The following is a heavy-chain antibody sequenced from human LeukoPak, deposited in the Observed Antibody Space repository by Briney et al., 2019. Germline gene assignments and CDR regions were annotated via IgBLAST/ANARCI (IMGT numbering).Heavy chain of an antibody. J-gene: IGHJ4*02. Sequence: SETLSLTCTVSGGSISSSYWTWIRQPAGKGLECIGHIYTTVSTNCNPSLNSRVTMSVDATKNQFYLKLSCVTAADTAVYYCARQIAAAGKAGFDYWGQGTLVTVSS. V-gene: IGHV4-4*07. CDR1: GGSISSSY. CDR2: IYTTVST. CDR3: ARQIAAAGKAGFDY. D-gene: IGHD6-25*01.